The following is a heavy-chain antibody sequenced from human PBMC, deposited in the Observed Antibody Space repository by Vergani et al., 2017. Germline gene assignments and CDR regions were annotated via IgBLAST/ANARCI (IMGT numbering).Heavy chain of an antibody. D-gene: IGHD1/OR15-1a*01. CDR3: ARVLTNNAYYYYYYMDV. CDR1: GFTFSSYS. J-gene: IGHJ6*03. V-gene: IGHV3-21*01. Sequence: EVQLVESGGGLVKPGGSLRLSCAASGFTFSSYSMNWVRQAPGKGLEWVSSISSSSSYIYYADSVKGRFTISRDNAKNSLYLQMNSLRAEDTAVYYCARVLTNNAYYYYYYMDVWGKGTTVTVSS. CDR2: ISSSSSYI.